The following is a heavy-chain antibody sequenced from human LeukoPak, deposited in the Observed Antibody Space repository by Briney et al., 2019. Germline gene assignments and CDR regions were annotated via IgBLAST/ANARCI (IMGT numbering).Heavy chain of an antibody. CDR3: ARAGLTATHFDY. Sequence: SETLSLTCTVSGGSISSYYWSWIRQPPGKGLVWIGYIYYSGNTNYNPSLKGRVTISLDTSKKQFSLRVSSVTAADTAVYYCARAGLTATHFDYWGQGTLVTVSS. D-gene: IGHD1-7*01. CDR2: IYYSGNT. J-gene: IGHJ4*02. V-gene: IGHV4-59*01. CDR1: GGSISSYY.